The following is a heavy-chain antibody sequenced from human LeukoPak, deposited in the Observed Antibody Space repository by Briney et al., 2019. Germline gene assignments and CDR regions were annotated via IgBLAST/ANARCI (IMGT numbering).Heavy chain of an antibody. J-gene: IGHJ6*04. V-gene: IGHV4-38-2*02. Sequence: SETLSLTCAVSGYSISSGYYWGWIRPPPGKGLEWIGSIYHSGSTYYNPSLKSRVTISVETSKNQFSLKLSSVTAADTAVYYCARDHIVVANYYFYYYGMDVWGKGTTVTVSS. CDR3: ARDHIVVANYYFYYYGMDV. CDR1: GYSISSGYY. CDR2: IYHSGST. D-gene: IGHD2-15*01.